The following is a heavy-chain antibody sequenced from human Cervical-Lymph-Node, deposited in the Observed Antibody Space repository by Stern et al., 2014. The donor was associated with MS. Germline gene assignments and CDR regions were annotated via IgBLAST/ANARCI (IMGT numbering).Heavy chain of an antibody. CDR1: GGSISSGEYY. J-gene: IGHJ4*02. Sequence: QVQLQESGPGLVKPSQTLSLTCTVSGGSISSGEYYWSWIRQPPGKGLEWIGYIYYSGSTYYNPSLKSRVTISGDTSKNQFSLKLSSVTAADTAVYYCAREGPRTGTLVYWGQGTLVTVSS. V-gene: IGHV4-30-4*01. D-gene: IGHD3/OR15-3a*01. CDR2: IYYSGST. CDR3: AREGPRTGTLVY.